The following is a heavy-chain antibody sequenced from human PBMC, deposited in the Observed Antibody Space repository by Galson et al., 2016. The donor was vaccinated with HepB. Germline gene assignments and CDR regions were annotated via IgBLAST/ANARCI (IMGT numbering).Heavy chain of an antibody. D-gene: IGHD3-3*01. CDR2: ISRSGDSR. J-gene: IGHJ4*02. Sequence: SLRLSCAASGFTFNNYGMTWVRQAPGKGLEVVSSISRSGDSRDYADSVKGRFTISRDNSKNTLSLQMNSLRAEDTAVYYCAKVLGVGFWSAYDYWGQGPLVTVSS. V-gene: IGHV3-23*01. CDR1: GFTFNNYG. CDR3: AKVLGVGFWSAYDY.